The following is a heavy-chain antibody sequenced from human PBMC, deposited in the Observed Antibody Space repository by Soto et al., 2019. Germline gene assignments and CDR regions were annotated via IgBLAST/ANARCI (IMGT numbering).Heavy chain of an antibody. V-gene: IGHV6-1*01. CDR3: ARDRKGDRDYYYYYYMDV. CDR1: GDSVSSNSAA. CDR2: TYYRSKWYN. Sequence: SQTLSLTCAISGDSVSSNSAAWNWIRQSPSRGLECLGRTYYRSKWYNDYAVSVTSRITINPDTSKNQFSLQLNSVTPEDTAVYYCARDRKGDRDYYYYYYMDVWGKGTTVTVSS. D-gene: IGHD3-16*01. J-gene: IGHJ6*03.